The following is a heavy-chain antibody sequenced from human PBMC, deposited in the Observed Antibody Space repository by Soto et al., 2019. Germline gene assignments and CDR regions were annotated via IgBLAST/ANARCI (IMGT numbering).Heavy chain of an antibody. D-gene: IGHD2-2*01. V-gene: IGHV3-21*01. CDR2: ISSNSSYI. J-gene: IGHJ4*02. Sequence: GGSLRLSCAASGFTFSNYYMHWVRQAPGKGLEWVSCISSNSSYIYYADSVKGRFTISRDNAKNSLYLQMNSLRAEDTAVYYCARDLVPAADFDYWGQGTLVTV. CDR1: GFTFSNYY. CDR3: ARDLVPAADFDY.